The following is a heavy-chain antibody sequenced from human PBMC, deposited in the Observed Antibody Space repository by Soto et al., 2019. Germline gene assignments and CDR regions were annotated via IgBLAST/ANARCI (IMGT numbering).Heavy chain of an antibody. CDR2: FSGSGGNI. J-gene: IGHJ6*02. Sequence: PGGSRRRSCVASGFTFSTHGMSWGRQAPGKGLEWVSTFSGSGGNIYYAESVKGRLTISRDDSKNTLYLQMNSLRVEDTAVYYCAKDPPWTVGPLAMDVWGQGTTVTVSS. D-gene: IGHD2-2*01. CDR3: AKDPPWTVGPLAMDV. CDR1: GFTFSTHG. V-gene: IGHV3-23*01.